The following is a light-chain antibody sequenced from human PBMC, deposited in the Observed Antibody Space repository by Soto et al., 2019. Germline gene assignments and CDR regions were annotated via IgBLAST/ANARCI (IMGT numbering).Light chain of an antibody. CDR1: SSDVGGYNY. CDR3: SSYTSSSPS. CDR2: DVS. J-gene: IGLJ1*01. Sequence: QSVLTQPASVSGSHGQSITISCTETSSDVGGYNYVSWYQQHPGKAPKLMIYDVSNRPSGVSNRFSGSKSGNTASLTISGLQAEDEADYYCSSYTSSSPSFGTGTKVTVL. V-gene: IGLV2-14*01.